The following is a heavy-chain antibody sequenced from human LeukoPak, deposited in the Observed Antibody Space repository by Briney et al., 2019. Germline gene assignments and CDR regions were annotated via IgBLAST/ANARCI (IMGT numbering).Heavy chain of an antibody. D-gene: IGHD1-26*01. CDR1: DGSISSSSSF. J-gene: IGHJ4*02. V-gene: IGHV4-39*01. CDR3: ARHRRREPLDS. CDR2: IGYSGST. Sequence: SETLSLTCTVSDGSISSSSSFWGWIRQPPGKGLEWIVSIGYSGSTCYNPSLKSRLTISADTSKNQFSLRLSSVTAADTAVYYCARHRRREPLDSWGQGTLVTVYS.